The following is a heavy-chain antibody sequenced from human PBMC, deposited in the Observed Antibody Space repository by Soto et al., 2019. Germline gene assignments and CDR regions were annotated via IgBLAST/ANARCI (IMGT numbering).Heavy chain of an antibody. Sequence: QVRLQQWGAGLLKRSETLSLTCAVYGGSFSDYYWSWIRQPRGKGLECIGEVNHSGSNNYNPAPKRRVTISVDPSKSQFTLRLSYVTAADTAVYYCARTCRFAYWGQGTLVTVSS. V-gene: IGHV4-34*01. CDR3: ARTCRFAY. CDR1: GGSFSDYY. CDR2: VNHSGSN. J-gene: IGHJ4*02.